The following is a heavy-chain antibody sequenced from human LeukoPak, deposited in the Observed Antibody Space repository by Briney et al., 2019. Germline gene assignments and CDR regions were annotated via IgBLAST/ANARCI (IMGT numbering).Heavy chain of an antibody. V-gene: IGHV4-39*01. CDR1: GGSVSSGSYY. Sequence: SETLSLTCTVSGGSVSSGSYYWSWIRQPPGKGLEWIGEINHSGSTNYNPSLKSRVTISVDTSKDQFSLKLSSVTAADTAVYYCARHYYDSSGYYSHMGDYWGQGTLVTVSS. D-gene: IGHD3-22*01. CDR2: INHSGST. CDR3: ARHYYDSSGYYSHMGDY. J-gene: IGHJ4*02.